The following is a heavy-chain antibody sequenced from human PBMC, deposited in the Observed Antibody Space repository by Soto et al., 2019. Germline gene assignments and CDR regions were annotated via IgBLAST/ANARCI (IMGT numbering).Heavy chain of an antibody. CDR2: IKQDGSEK. V-gene: IGHV3-7*01. Sequence: GVSLRLSCAASGFTFSSYWMSWVRQAPGKGLEWVANIKQDGSEKCYVDSVKGRFTISRDNSKNTLYLQMNSLRAEDTAVYYCARAYSNYGMDVWGQGTTVTVSS. J-gene: IGHJ6*02. CDR3: ARAYSNYGMDV. D-gene: IGHD6-13*01. CDR1: GFTFSSYW.